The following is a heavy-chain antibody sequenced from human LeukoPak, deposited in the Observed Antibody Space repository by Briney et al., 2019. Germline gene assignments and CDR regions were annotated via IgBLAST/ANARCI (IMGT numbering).Heavy chain of an antibody. Sequence: PSETLSLTCTVSGASISSYYWSWIRQPAGKGLEWIGRIYSTGSTNYNPSLKSRITMSEDTSKNQFSLKLNSVTAADTAVYYCARDRIHPDIWGQGTMVTVSS. D-gene: IGHD5-18*01. CDR2: IYSTGST. J-gene: IGHJ3*02. CDR3: ARDRIHPDI. V-gene: IGHV4-4*07. CDR1: GASISSYY.